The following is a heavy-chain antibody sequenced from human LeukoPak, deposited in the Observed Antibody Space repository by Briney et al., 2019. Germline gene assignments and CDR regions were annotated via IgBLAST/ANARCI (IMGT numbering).Heavy chain of an antibody. V-gene: IGHV1-69*13. CDR1: GGTFSSYA. J-gene: IGHJ4*02. CDR2: IIPIFDIT. Sequence: GASVKVSCKTSGGTFSSYAISWMRQAPGQGLEWMGGIIPIFDITNYAQKFQGRVTITADESTSTAYMELSSLRSEDTAVYYCARGGGTFDYWGQGTLVTVSS. D-gene: IGHD3-16*01. CDR3: ARGGGTFDY.